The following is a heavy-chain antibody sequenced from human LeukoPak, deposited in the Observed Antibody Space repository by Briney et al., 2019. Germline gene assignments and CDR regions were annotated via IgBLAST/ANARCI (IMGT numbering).Heavy chain of an antibody. Sequence: SCKASGYTFTSYYMHWVRQAPGKGLEWVTVISYDGSERYYADFVKGRFTISRDNSRNTLYLQMNSLRVEDTAVYYCAKRGEMATKSLDYWGQGTLVTVSS. D-gene: IGHD5-24*01. J-gene: IGHJ4*02. V-gene: IGHV3-30*18. CDR3: AKRGEMATKSLDY. CDR2: ISYDGSER. CDR1: GYTFTSYY.